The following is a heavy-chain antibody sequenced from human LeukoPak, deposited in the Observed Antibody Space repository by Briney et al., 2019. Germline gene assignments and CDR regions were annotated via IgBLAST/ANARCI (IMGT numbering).Heavy chain of an antibody. J-gene: IGHJ6*03. Sequence: PGGSLRLSCAASGFTFDDYTMHWVRQAPGKGLEWVSLISWDGGSTYYADSVKGRFTISRDNSKNSLYLQMNSLRTEDTALYYCAKDGARYSYGHYYYYYYMDAWGKGTTVTVSS. CDR2: ISWDGGST. CDR3: AKDGARYSYGHYYYYYYMDA. V-gene: IGHV3-43*01. D-gene: IGHD5-18*01. CDR1: GFTFDDYT.